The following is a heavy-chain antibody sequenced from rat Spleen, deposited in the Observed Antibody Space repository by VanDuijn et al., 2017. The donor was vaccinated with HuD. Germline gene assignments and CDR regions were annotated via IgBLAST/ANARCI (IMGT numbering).Heavy chain of an antibody. J-gene: IGHJ2*01. CDR1: GFSLSNYG. V-gene: IGHV2S63*01. Sequence: VQLKESGPGLVQPSQTLSLTCTVSGFSLSNYGVSWVRQPPGKGLEWMGVMWSGGSTAYNSALKSRLSISRDTSKSQVFLKMNSLQTEDTAIYYCTREWTYRFDYWGQGVMVTVSS. CDR3: TREWTYRFDY. D-gene: IGHD1-9*01. CDR2: MWSGGST.